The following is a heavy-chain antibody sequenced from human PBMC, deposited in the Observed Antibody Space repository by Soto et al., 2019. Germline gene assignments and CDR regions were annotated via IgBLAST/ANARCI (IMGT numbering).Heavy chain of an antibody. CDR2: IYPGDSDT. V-gene: IGHV5-51*01. J-gene: IGHJ6*02. D-gene: IGHD3-22*01. CDR3: ARLYYYDSSGYHSNYYYYYGMDV. CDR1: GDSFTSYW. Sequence: GESLKISCKGSGDSFTSYWIGWVRQMPGKGLEWMGIIYPGDSDTRYSPSFQGQVTISADKSISTAYLQWSSLKASDTAMYYCARLYYYDSSGYHSNYYYYYGMDVWGQGTTVTVSS.